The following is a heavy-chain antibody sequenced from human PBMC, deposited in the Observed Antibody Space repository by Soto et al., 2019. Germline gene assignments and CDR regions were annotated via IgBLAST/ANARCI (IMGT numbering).Heavy chain of an antibody. CDR2: ISSSSSYI. CDR3: ARDQNTMIVDYGMDV. Sequence: PGGSLRLSCAASGFTFSSYSMNWIRQAPGKGLEWVSSISSSSSYIYYADSVKGRFTISRDNAKNSLYLQMNSLRAEDTAVYYCARDQNTMIVDYGMDVWGQGTTVTVSS. CDR1: GFTFSSYS. J-gene: IGHJ6*02. D-gene: IGHD3-22*01. V-gene: IGHV3-21*01.